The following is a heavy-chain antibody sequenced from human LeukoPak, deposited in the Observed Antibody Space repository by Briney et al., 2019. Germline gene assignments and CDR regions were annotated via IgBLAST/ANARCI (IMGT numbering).Heavy chain of an antibody. V-gene: IGHV1-2*02. CDR1: GYTFTGYY. J-gene: IGHJ4*02. D-gene: IGHD2-2*01. Sequence: ASVKVSCKASGYTFTGYYMHWVRQAPGQGLEWMGWINPNSGGTNYAQKFQGRVTMTRDTSISTAYMELSRLRSDDTAVYYCARGYGSGSTSCYADYWGQGTLVTVSS. CDR3: ARGYGSGSTSCYADY. CDR2: INPNSGGT.